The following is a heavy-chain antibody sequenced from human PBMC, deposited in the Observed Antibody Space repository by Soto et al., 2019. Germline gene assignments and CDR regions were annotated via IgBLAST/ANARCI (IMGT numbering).Heavy chain of an antibody. J-gene: IGHJ5*02. CDR1: GFTFSSYG. D-gene: IGHD5-12*01. Sequence: QVQLVESGGGVVQPGGSLRLSCAASGFTFSSYGMHWVRQAPGKGLEWVAVISYHGINTHYADSVKGRFTISRDNYKNTLYLHMNSLRPEDTAVYYCAKTGDSGYDWGGFDPWGQGTLVTVSS. CDR2: ISYHGINT. V-gene: IGHV3-30*18. CDR3: AKTGDSGYDWGGFDP.